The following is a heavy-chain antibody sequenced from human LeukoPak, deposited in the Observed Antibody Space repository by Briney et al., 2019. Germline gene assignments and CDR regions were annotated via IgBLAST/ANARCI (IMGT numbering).Heavy chain of an antibody. CDR1: GGSISSSGYY. V-gene: IGHV4-61*08. CDR2: IYYSGST. Sequence: SETLSLTCTVSGGSISSSGYYWGWIRQPPGKGLEWIGYIYYSGSTNYNPSLKSRVTISVDTSKNQFSLKLSSVTAADTAVYYCARVRYGSGSYYTIWGQGTLVTVSS. J-gene: IGHJ4*02. CDR3: ARVRYGSGSYYTI. D-gene: IGHD3-10*01.